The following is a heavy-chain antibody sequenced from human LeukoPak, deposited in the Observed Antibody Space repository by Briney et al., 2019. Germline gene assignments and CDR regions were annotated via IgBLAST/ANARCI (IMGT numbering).Heavy chain of an antibody. CDR2: IYYSGST. V-gene: IGHV4-59*01. D-gene: IGHD3-10*01. Sequence: SETLSLTCTVSGGSISSYYWSWIRQPPGKGLEWIGYIYYSGSTNYNPSLKSRVPISVDTSKNQFSLKLSSVTAADTAVYYCARDPYYYGSGSYSDAFDIWGQGTMVTVSS. CDR3: ARDPYYYGSGSYSDAFDI. J-gene: IGHJ3*02. CDR1: GGSISSYY.